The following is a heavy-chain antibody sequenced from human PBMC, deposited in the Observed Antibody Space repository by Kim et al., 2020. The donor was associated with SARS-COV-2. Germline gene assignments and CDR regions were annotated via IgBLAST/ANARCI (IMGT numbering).Heavy chain of an antibody. CDR2: IYDSGST. Sequence: SETLSLTCTVSGGSSSSYYWSWIRQPPGKGLEWIGFIYDSGSTNYNPSLKSRVSISLQTSKNQFSLKLSSVTAADTAVDYCTRHASGSHWGTFDYLGQG. J-gene: IGHJ4*02. CDR3: TRHASGSHWGTFDY. CDR1: GGSSSSYY. D-gene: IGHD1-26*01. V-gene: IGHV4-59*08.